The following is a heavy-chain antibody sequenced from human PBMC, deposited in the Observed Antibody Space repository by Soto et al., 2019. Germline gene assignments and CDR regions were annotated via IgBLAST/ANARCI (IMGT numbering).Heavy chain of an antibody. CDR2: IKSKTDGGTT. V-gene: IGHV3-15*01. CDR3: TTVLPYGDYIDY. CDR1: GITFTTAW. D-gene: IGHD4-17*01. Sequence: EVQLVESGGGLVKPGGSLRLSCAASGITFTTAWMSWVRQTPGKGLEWVGRIKSKTDGGTTDYAAPVKGRFTISRDDSKNTLYLQMNSLKTEDTAVYYCTTVLPYGDYIDYWGQGTLVPVSS. J-gene: IGHJ4*02.